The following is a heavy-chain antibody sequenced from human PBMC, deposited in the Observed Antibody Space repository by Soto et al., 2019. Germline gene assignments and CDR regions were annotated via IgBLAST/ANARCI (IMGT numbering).Heavy chain of an antibody. J-gene: IGHJ4*02. Sequence: GGSLRLSCASSGFPFSSYAMHWVRQAPGKGLEWVAVISYDGSKRYYADSVKGRFTISRDNSKNTLLLQMNSLKAEDTAVYYCARPYYSDSSGYLHWGQGALVTVSS. CDR1: GFPFSSYA. CDR2: ISYDGSKR. V-gene: IGHV3-30-3*01. D-gene: IGHD3-22*01. CDR3: ARPYYSDSSGYLH.